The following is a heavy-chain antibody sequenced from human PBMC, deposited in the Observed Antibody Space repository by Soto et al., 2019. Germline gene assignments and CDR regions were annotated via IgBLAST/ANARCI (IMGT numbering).Heavy chain of an antibody. Sequence: ASVKVSCKASGYTFTSYDMHWVRPAPGQGLGLRGIINPSGASTSYAQKFQGRVTMTRDTSTSTVYMELSSLRSEDTAVYYCVGDAVLIPVAGIGSVDYWGQGALVNVSS. CDR1: GYTFTSYD. V-gene: IGHV1-46*01. CDR3: VGDAVLIPVAGIGSVDY. D-gene: IGHD6-19*01. J-gene: IGHJ4*02. CDR2: INPSGAST.